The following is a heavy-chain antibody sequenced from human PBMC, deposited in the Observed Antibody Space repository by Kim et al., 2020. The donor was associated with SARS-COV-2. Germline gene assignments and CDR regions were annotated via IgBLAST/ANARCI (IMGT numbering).Heavy chain of an antibody. V-gene: IGHV3-33*05. CDR2: ISYDGSNK. J-gene: IGHJ4*01. Sequence: GGSLRLSCAASGFTFSSYGMHWVRQAPGKGLEWVAVISYDGSNKYYADSVKGRFTISRDNSKNTLYLQMNSLRAEDTAVYYCARDSSGFYYTPSGFAYWGHGTLVTVSS. CDR1: GFTFSSYG. D-gene: IGHD1-26*01. CDR3: ARDSSGFYYTPSGFAY.